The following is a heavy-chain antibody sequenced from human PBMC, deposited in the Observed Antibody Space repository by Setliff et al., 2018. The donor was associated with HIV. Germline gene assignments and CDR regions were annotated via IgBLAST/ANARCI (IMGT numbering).Heavy chain of an antibody. CDR1: GYAISSGYY. CDR3: ARHGLLWFGAGYNWFDP. D-gene: IGHD3-10*01. V-gene: IGHV4-38-2*01. J-gene: IGHJ5*02. CDR2: IYARGST. Sequence: LSLTCAVSGYAISSGYYWGWIRRPPGKGLEWIGSIYARGSTYYNPSLKSRVTISVDTSKNQFSLKLSSVTAADTAVYYCARHGLLWFGAGYNWFDPWGQGTLVTVSS.